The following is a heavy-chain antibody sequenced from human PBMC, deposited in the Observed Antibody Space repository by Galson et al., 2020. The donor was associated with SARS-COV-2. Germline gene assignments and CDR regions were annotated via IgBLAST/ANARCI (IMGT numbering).Heavy chain of an antibody. J-gene: IGHJ5*02. CDR3: ARSTYDIVGPSWFDP. CDR1: GGSISSGGYS. D-gene: IGHD3-9*01. Sequence: SETLSLTCAVSGGSISSGGYSWSWIRQPPGKGLEWIGYIYHSGSTYYNPSLKSRVTISVDRSKNQFSLKLSPVTAADTAVYYWARSTYDIVGPSWFDPWGQGTLVTVSS. V-gene: IGHV4-30-2*01. CDR2: IYHSGST.